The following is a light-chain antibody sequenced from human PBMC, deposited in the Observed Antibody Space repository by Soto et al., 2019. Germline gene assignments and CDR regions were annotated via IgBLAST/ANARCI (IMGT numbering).Light chain of an antibody. CDR3: QQTNSFPRT. CDR1: QSISTW. V-gene: IGKV1-5*01. Sequence: DIQMTQSPSTLSASVGDRVTITCRASQSISTWLAWYQQKPGKAPKLLIYDASTLKSGGPSRFSGRGSGTDFTLTISSLQPEDFATYYCQQTNSFPRTFGQGTKVDNK. CDR2: DAS. J-gene: IGKJ1*01.